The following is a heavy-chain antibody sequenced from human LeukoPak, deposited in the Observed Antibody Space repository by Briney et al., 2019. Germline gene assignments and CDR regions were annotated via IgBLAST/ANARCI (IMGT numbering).Heavy chain of an antibody. Sequence: GGSLRLSCAASGFTFSSYAMSWVRQAPGKGLEWVSAISGSGGSTYYADSVKGRFTISRDDSKNTLYLQMNSLRAEHTAVYYCAKGPFFYYDSSGYLSQWGQGTLVTVSS. CDR3: AKGPFFYYDSSGYLSQ. J-gene: IGHJ4*02. V-gene: IGHV3-23*01. D-gene: IGHD3-22*01. CDR1: GFTFSSYA. CDR2: ISGSGGST.